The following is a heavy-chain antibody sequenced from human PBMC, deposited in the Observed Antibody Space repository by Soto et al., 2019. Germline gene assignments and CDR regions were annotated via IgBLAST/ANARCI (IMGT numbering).Heavy chain of an antibody. V-gene: IGHV1-69*06. CDR3: ASPSYYDSSGYYLFDY. CDR2: IIPIFGTA. CDR1: GGTFSSYA. J-gene: IGHJ4*02. Sequence: GASVKVSCKVSGGTFSSYAISWVRQAPGQGLEWMGGIIPIFGTANYAQKFQGRVTITADKSTGTAYMELSSLRSEDTAVYYCASPSYYDSSGYYLFDYWGQGTLVTVSS. D-gene: IGHD3-22*01.